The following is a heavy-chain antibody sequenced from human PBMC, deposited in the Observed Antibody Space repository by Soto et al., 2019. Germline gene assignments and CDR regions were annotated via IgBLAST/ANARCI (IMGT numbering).Heavy chain of an antibody. CDR1: GGSISSYY. Sequence: QVQLQESGPGLVKPSETLSLTCTVSGGSISSYYWSWIRQPPGKGLEWIGYISSSGSTNYNPSLKGRVTISVDTSKDQFSLNLNSVTAADTAVYYCARPYTSGFYGAFHIWGQGTMVAVSS. CDR2: ISSSGST. J-gene: IGHJ3*02. V-gene: IGHV4-59*08. D-gene: IGHD5-12*01. CDR3: ARPYTSGFYGAFHI.